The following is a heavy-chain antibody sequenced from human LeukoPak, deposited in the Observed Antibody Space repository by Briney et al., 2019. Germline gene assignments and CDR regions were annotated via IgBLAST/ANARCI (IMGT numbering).Heavy chain of an antibody. J-gene: IGHJ4*02. D-gene: IGHD2-15*01. CDR1: GGSISPYY. CDR2: IYDTGRT. Sequence: SETLSLTCTVSGGSISPYYWSWIRQSPGEGLEGIGYIYDTGRTNYNPSLKSRVTISLDTSKNHFSLKMTSVTAADTAVYYCARAHLYCSGGTCYLIGFDYWGQGTLVTVSS. CDR3: ARAHLYCSGGTCYLIGFDY. V-gene: IGHV4-59*01.